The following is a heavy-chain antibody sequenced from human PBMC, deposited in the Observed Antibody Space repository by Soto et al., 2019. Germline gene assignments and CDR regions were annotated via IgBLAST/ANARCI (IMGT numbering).Heavy chain of an antibody. CDR3: ARYNTYRYDSTGSYYFDY. D-gene: IGHD3-3*01. V-gene: IGHV1-46*01. CDR1: GYTFTSYY. CDR2: INPSGGST. Sequence: ASVKVSCKASGYTFTSYYMHWVRQAPGQGLEWMGIINPSGGSTSYAQKFQGRVTMTTDTSTSTAYMELRSLRSDDTAVYYCARYNTYRYDSTGSYYFDYWGQGTLVTVSS. J-gene: IGHJ4*02.